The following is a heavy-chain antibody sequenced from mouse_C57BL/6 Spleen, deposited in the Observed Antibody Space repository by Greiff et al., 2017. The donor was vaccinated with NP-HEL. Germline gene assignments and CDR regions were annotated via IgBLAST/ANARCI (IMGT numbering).Heavy chain of an antibody. CDR2: INPNTGGT. D-gene: IGHD2-1*01. CDR3: ASVYPLYYLDY. CDR1: GYTFTDYY. Sequence: EVQLQQSGPELVKPGASVKISCKASGYTFTDYYMNWVKQSHGQSLEWIGDINPNTGGTSYNQKFKGKAILTVDKSSSTAYMELRSLTSEDSAVYYCASVYPLYYLDYWGQGTTLTVSS. J-gene: IGHJ2*01. V-gene: IGHV1-26*01.